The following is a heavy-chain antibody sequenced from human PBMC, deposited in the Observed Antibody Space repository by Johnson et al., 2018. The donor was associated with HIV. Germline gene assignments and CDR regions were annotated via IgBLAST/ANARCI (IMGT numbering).Heavy chain of an antibody. CDR1: GFTFSSYW. CDR3: ARDGGYTFFAFDT. V-gene: IGHV3-7*01. Sequence: VQLVESGGGLVQPGGSLRLSCAASGFTFSSYWMSWVRQAPGKGLEWVANIKQDGSEKYYADSVKGRFTISRDNSKNNLYLQMNSLRADDAAVYYCARDGGYTFFAFDTWVRGTLVTVSS. CDR2: IKQDGSEK. D-gene: IGHD5-18*01. J-gene: IGHJ3*02.